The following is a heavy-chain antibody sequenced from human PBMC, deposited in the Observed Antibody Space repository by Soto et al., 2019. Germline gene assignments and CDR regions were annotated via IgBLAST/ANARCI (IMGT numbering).Heavy chain of an antibody. D-gene: IGHD6-13*01. CDR1: GFSVANYA. CDR2: ISVNGATT. CDR3: AKDHPQGSRRVHFFDY. V-gene: IGHV3-23*01. J-gene: IGHJ4*02. Sequence: GGSLRLSCVASGFSVANYAMSWVRQAPGKGLEWVSSISVNGATTYYADTVKGRFTISRDNSKNTLYLQMSSLRAGDTAVYYCAKDHPQGSRRVHFFDYWGQGTLVTVSS.